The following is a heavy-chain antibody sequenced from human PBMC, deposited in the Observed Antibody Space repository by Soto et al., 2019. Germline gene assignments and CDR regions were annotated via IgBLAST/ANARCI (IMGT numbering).Heavy chain of an antibody. Sequence: GGSLRLSCEASGFAFDTYGMHWIRQGAGQGLEWVATMSYDGSKIYYRDSVRGRFSISRDGSKRTLYLQMNSLRAEDTAVYYCAKDRDPYYYYYLMDVWGQGTTVTVSS. CDR3: AKDRDPYYYYYLMDV. CDR1: GFAFDTYG. CDR2: MSYDGSKI. J-gene: IGHJ6*02. V-gene: IGHV3-30*18.